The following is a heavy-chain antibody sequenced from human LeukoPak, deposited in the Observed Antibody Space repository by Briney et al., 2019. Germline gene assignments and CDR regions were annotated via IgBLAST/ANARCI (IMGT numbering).Heavy chain of an antibody. CDR2: INPGDSDT. Sequence: GESLKISCATSGYRFTNYWIGWVRQMPGKGLELMGIINPGDSDTRYSPSFQGQVTISADKSFSTAYLQFHSLKASDTAMYYCARHATTGFTVNRFDPWGQGTLVTVFS. V-gene: IGHV5-51*01. D-gene: IGHD1-26*01. CDR1: GYRFTNYW. J-gene: IGHJ5*02. CDR3: ARHATTGFTVNRFDP.